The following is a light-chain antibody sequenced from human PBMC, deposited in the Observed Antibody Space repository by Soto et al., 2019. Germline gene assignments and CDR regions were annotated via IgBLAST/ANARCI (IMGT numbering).Light chain of an antibody. CDR3: QQYDYLIT. CDR2: DAF. Sequence: EIVLTQSPVPLSLCPGERASLSPRASQSLNSNYLALHQQKPCQATRLLIYDAFNRDTGIHDRFSGSGSGTELTLTIRRLEPEDFAVYFCQQYDYLITCGQGTRLDIK. J-gene: IGKJ5*01. V-gene: IGKV3-20*01. CDR1: QSLNSNY.